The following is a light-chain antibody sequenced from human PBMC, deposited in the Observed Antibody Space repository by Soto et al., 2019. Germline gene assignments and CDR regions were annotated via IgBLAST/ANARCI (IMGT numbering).Light chain of an antibody. J-gene: IGKJ1*01. CDR3: QQYYSYPGT. CDR1: QGISSY. Sequence: AIRMTQSPSSFSASTGDRVTITCRASQGISSYLAWYQQKPGKAPKLLIYAASTLQSGVPSRFSGSGSGTDFNLTIRCLQSEDFATYYCQQYYSYPGTFGQGTKVEIK. V-gene: IGKV1-8*01. CDR2: AAS.